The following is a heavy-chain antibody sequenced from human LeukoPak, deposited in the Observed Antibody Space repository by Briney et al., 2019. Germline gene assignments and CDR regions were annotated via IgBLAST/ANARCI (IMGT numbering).Heavy chain of an antibody. Sequence: GASVKVSCKASGYTLNTYGISWVRQAPGQGLEWMGSISAYNGNTNYAQKLQGRVTLTTDTSTSTAYLELRSLRSDDTAVYYCARGGIPPHYYMDVWGKGTTGTVS. J-gene: IGHJ6*03. V-gene: IGHV1-18*01. D-gene: IGHD6-13*01. CDR2: ISAYNGNT. CDR1: GYTLNTYG. CDR3: ARGGIPPHYYMDV.